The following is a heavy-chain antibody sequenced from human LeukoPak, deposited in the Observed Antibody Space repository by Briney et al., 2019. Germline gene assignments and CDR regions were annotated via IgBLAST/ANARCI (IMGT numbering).Heavy chain of an antibody. Sequence: GGSLRLSCAASGFTVRSNYISWVRQAPGRGLEWVSVIYSGGSTYYADSVTGRFTISRHNPKNTLYLQMNSLRAEDTAVYYCARSHMSRGGGSCYIDYWGQGTLVTVSS. CDR3: ARSHMSRGGGSCYIDY. CDR1: GFTVRSNY. J-gene: IGHJ4*02. CDR2: IYSGGST. V-gene: IGHV3-53*01. D-gene: IGHD2-15*01.